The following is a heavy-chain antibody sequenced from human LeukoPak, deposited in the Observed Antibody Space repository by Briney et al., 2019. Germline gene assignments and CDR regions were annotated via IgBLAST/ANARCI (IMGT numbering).Heavy chain of an antibody. J-gene: IGHJ4*02. CDR2: VNPSGGST. D-gene: IGHD5-18*01. Sequence: ASVKVSCKASGYTFTSYYMHWVRQAPGQGLEWMGIVNPSGGSTSYAQKFQGRVTMTRDTSTSTVYMELSSLRSEDTAVYYCAREQRDTDFFDYWGQGTLVTVSS. CDR3: AREQRDTDFFDY. CDR1: GYTFTSYY. V-gene: IGHV1-46*01.